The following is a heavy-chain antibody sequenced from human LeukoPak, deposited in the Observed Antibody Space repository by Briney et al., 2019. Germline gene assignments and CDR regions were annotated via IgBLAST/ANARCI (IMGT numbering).Heavy chain of an antibody. D-gene: IGHD6-13*01. CDR2: IYSTGST. Sequence: GGSLRLSCAASGFSFSNAWMNWVRQAPGKGLEWVSVIYSTGSTQYADSVKGRFTISRDKSKNTLYLQMNSLRAEDTAVYYCAKAVAAASYYMDVWGKGTTVTVSS. CDR1: GFSFSNAW. CDR3: AKAVAAASYYMDV. J-gene: IGHJ6*03. V-gene: IGHV3-53*01.